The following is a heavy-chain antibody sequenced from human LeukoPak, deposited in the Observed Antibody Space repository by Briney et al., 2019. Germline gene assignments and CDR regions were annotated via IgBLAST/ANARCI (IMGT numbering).Heavy chain of an antibody. D-gene: IGHD7-27*01. CDR1: GFTFSSYE. V-gene: IGHV3-48*03. Sequence: GGSLRLSCAASGFTFSSYEMNWARQAPGKGLEWVSYISSSASSIFYADSVKGRFTISRDSAKNSLYLQMNSLRAEDTAVYYCARSPSNWARFDFWGQGTLVTVSS. CDR2: ISSSASSI. CDR3: ARSPSNWARFDF. J-gene: IGHJ4*02.